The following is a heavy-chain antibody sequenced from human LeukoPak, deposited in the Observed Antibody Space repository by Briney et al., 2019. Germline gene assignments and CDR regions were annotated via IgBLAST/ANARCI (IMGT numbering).Heavy chain of an antibody. Sequence: SETLSLTCAVSGGSISSGGYSWSWIRQPPGKGLEWIGYIYHSGSTYYNPSLKSRVTVSVDRSKNQFSLKLSSVTAADTAVYHCARARDCSGGSCHSGAFDIWGQGTMVTVSS. CDR3: ARARDCSGGSCHSGAFDI. J-gene: IGHJ3*02. D-gene: IGHD2-15*01. CDR1: GGSISSGGYS. V-gene: IGHV4-30-2*01. CDR2: IYHSGST.